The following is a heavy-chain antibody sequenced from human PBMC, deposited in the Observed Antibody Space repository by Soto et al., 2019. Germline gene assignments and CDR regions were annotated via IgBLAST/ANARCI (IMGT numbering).Heavy chain of an antibody. D-gene: IGHD3-10*01. J-gene: IGHJ6*02. Sequence: PSETLSLTCTVSGGSISSGGDYLSWIRQNPGKGLEWIGYIYYSGSTYYNPSLKSRVTISVDTSKNQFSLKLSSVTAADTAVYYCARDHLWFGELAYYYYGMDVWGQGTTVTVSS. CDR3: ARDHLWFGELAYYYYGMDV. CDR1: GGSISSGGDY. CDR2: IYYSGST. V-gene: IGHV4-31*03.